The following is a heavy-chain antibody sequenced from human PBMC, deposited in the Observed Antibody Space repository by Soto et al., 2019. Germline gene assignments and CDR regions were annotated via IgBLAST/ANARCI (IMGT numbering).Heavy chain of an antibody. V-gene: IGHV3-48*03. Sequence: GGSLRLSCAASGFTFSSYEMNWVRQAPGKGLEWVSYISSSGSTIYYADSVKGRFTISRDNAKNSLYLQMNSLRAEDTAVYYCARDQEDSYYYYGMDVWGQGTTVTVSS. CDR3: ARDQEDSYYYYGMDV. CDR1: GFTFSSYE. J-gene: IGHJ6*02. CDR2: ISSSGSTI. D-gene: IGHD3-22*01.